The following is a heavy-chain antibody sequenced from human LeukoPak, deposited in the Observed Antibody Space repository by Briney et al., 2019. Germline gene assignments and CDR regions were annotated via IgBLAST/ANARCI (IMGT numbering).Heavy chain of an antibody. CDR2: ISGSGGST. V-gene: IGHV3-23*01. D-gene: IGHD2-15*01. CDR1: GFTFSSYA. Sequence: GGSLRLSCAASGFTFSSYAMSWVRQAPGKGLEWVSAISGSGGSTYYADSVKGRLTISRDNSKNTLYLQMNSLRAEDTAVYYCAKSAGYCSGGSCYDYYYMDVWGKGTTVTVSS. CDR3: AKSAGYCSGGSCYDYYYMDV. J-gene: IGHJ6*03.